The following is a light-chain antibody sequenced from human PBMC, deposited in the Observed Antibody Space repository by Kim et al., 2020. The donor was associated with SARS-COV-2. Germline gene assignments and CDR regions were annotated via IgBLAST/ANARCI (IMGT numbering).Light chain of an antibody. Sequence: GQSVTISCTGSSRDVGDYNYVSWYRQHPGKAPKLMIYDVDKRPSGVPDRFSGSKSDNTASLTISGLQADDEADYYCLSYAGTSTFIFGTGTKVTVL. CDR2: DVD. V-gene: IGLV2-11*01. J-gene: IGLJ1*01. CDR1: SRDVGDYNY. CDR3: LSYAGTSTFI.